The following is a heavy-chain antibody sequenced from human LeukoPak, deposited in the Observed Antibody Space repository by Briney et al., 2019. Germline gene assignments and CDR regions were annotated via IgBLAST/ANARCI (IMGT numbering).Heavy chain of an antibody. CDR3: ARVLHKRNYDSSDYYGS. Sequence: LSLTCTVSGNSISSGDNYWSWVRQPAGKGLEWVSYISSSSSTIYYADSVKGRFTISRDNAKNSLYLQLNSLRAEDTAVYYCARVLHKRNYDSSDYYGSWGQGTLVTVSS. J-gene: IGHJ5*02. CDR2: ISSSSSTI. CDR1: GNSISSGD. D-gene: IGHD3-22*01. V-gene: IGHV3-11*04.